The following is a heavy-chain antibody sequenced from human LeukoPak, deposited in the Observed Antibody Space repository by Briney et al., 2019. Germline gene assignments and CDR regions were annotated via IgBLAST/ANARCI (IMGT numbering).Heavy chain of an antibody. Sequence: ASVKVPCKASGYRFTGYYIHWVRQTPGQGLEWMGWTNPNNSNTYYAQNFQGGVTMTRDTSISTAYLELSSLRSDVTAVYYCARRFGRYETNGFYYGGFDYWGQGALVTVSS. CDR3: ARRFGRYETNGFYYGGFDY. CDR2: TNPNNSNT. J-gene: IGHJ4*02. CDR1: GYRFTGYY. V-gene: IGHV1-2*02. D-gene: IGHD3-22*01.